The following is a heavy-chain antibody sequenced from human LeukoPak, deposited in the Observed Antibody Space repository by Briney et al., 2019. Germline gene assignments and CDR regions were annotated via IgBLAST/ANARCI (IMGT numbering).Heavy chain of an antibody. J-gene: IGHJ4*02. CDR1: GGSVSSDIPY. CDR3: ARRFWRGLSDY. CDR2: VYYSGTT. D-gene: IGHD3-3*01. Sequence: SETLSLTCTVSGGSVSSDIPYWGWIRQPPGKGLEWIGTVYYSGTTYYNPALTSRVTISVDTSKNQFSLKLSSVTAADTAVYYCARRFWRGLSDYWGQGTLVTVSS. V-gene: IGHV4-39*01.